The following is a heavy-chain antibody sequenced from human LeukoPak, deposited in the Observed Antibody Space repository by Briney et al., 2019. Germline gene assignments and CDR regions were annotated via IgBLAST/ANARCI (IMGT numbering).Heavy chain of an antibody. J-gene: IGHJ6*04. D-gene: IGHD6-19*01. Sequence: GGSLRLSCAASAFSFSTYWMNWVRQAPGKGLEWVANIKQEGSEKYYVDSVKGRFTISRDNAKNSLYLQMNSLRAEDTAVYYCAAVPYYGMDVWGKGTTVTVSS. V-gene: IGHV3-7*03. CDR1: AFSFSTYW. CDR2: IKQEGSEK. CDR3: AAVPYYGMDV.